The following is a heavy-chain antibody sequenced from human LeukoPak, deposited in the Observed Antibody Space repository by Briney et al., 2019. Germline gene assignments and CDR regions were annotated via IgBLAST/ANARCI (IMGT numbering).Heavy chain of an antibody. CDR3: ARDNARALFDY. Sequence: PSETLSLTCAVSGYSISSGYYWGWIRQPPGKGPEWIGSIYHSGSTYYNPSLKSRVTISVDTSKNQFSLKLSSVTAADTAVYYCARDNARALFDYWGQGTLVTVSS. J-gene: IGHJ4*02. V-gene: IGHV4-38-2*02. CDR1: GYSISSGYY. D-gene: IGHD5-24*01. CDR2: IYHSGST.